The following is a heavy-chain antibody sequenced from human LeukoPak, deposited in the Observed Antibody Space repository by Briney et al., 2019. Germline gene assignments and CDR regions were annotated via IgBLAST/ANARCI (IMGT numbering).Heavy chain of an antibody. CDR1: GFTFSSYW. J-gene: IGHJ4*02. V-gene: IGHV3-74*01. Sequence: GGSLRLSCAASGFTFSSYWMHWVRQAPGKGLVWVSRINSDGSSTSYADSVKGRFTISRDNAKNALYLQMNSLRAEDTAVYYCAREVCSGGSCYSDYWGQGTLVTVSS. CDR3: AREVCSGGSCYSDY. CDR2: INSDGSST. D-gene: IGHD2-15*01.